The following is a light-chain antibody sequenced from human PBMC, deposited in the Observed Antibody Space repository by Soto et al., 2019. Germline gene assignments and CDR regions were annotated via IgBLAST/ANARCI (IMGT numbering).Light chain of an antibody. J-gene: IGKJ5*01. CDR1: QDISVY. V-gene: IGKV1-27*01. CDR2: SAS. CDR3: QKFNTAPLH. Sequence: DIQMTQSPSSLSASVGDRVTITCRASQDISVYLAWYQQKPGKVPKLLIYSASTLQSGVPSRFSGSGSGTEFPLTISSLQPEDVATYFCQKFNTAPLHFGQGTRLEIK.